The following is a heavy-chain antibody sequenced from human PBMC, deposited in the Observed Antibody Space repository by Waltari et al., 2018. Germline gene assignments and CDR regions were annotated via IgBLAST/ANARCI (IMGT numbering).Heavy chain of an antibody. D-gene: IGHD3-3*01. V-gene: IGHV4-4*07. Sequence: QVQLQESGPGLVKPSETLSLTCTVSGGSISSYYWSWIRQPAGKGLEWIGRIYTSGSTNYNPSLKSRVTISVDKSKNQFSLKLSSVTAADTAVYYCARDTEIDFYSGFFDSWGQGTLVTVSS. CDR2: IYTSGST. CDR3: ARDTEIDFYSGFFDS. J-gene: IGHJ4*02. CDR1: GGSISSYY.